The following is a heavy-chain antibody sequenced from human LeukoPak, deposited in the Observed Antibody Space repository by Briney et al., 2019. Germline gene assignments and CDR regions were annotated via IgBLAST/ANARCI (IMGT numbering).Heavy chain of an antibody. D-gene: IGHD3-9*01. CDR3: ARGFDAHNAFDI. CDR1: GGSIGSGTYY. J-gene: IGHJ3*02. CDR2: FYTGGST. Sequence: SETLSLTCTVSGGSIGSGTYYWTWLRQPAGKGLEWIGRFYTGGSTNYNPSLRSRVSISLDMSKNQFSLKMSSVTAADTAVYYCARGFDAHNAFDIWGQGTMVTVSS. V-gene: IGHV4-61*02.